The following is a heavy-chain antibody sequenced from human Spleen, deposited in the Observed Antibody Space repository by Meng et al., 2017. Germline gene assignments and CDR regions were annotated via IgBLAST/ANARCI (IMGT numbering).Heavy chain of an antibody. D-gene: IGHD1-26*01. J-gene: IGHJ4*02. CDR3: ARGQWDQRSFDY. CDR2: INPNTGNP. Sequence: QGQLVQYGSEFKKPGASVKCSCKSSGYTFRSYAMNWVRQAPGQGLEWMGWINPNTGNPTSAQAFTGRFVFSSDTSVSTTYLQISSLRAEDTAVYYCARGQWDQRSFDYWGQGTLVTVSS. CDR1: GYTFRSYA. V-gene: IGHV7-4-1*02.